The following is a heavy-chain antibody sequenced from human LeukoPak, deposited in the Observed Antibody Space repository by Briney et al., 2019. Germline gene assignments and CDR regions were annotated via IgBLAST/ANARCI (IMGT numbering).Heavy chain of an antibody. CDR2: IWYDGSNK. CDR1: GFTFSSYS. CDR3: ARAEVPAAIKSGAFDI. Sequence: GGSLRLSCAASGFTFSSYSMHWVRQAPGKGLEWVAVIWYDGSNKYYADSVKGRFTISRDNSKNTLYLQMNSLRAEDTAVYYCARAEVPAAIKSGAFDIWGQGTMVTVSS. V-gene: IGHV3-33*01. J-gene: IGHJ3*02. D-gene: IGHD2-2*01.